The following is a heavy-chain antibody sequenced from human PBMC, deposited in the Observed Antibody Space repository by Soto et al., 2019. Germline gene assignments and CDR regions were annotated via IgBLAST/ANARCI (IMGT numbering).Heavy chain of an antibody. CDR1: GFTFSSYS. CDR3: ARDLVLRYTSGWSFYYFDY. Sequence: GGSLRLSCAASGFTFSSYSMNWVRQAPGKGLEWVSYISSSSSTIYYADSVKGRFTISRDNAKKSLYLQMNSLRAEDTALYYCARDLVLRYTSGWSFYYFDYWGQGTLVTVSS. V-gene: IGHV3-48*01. D-gene: IGHD6-19*01. J-gene: IGHJ4*02. CDR2: ISSSSSTI.